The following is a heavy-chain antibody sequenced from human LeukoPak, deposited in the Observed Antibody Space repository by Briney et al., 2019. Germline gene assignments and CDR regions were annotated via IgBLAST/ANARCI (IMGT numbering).Heavy chain of an antibody. V-gene: IGHV1-3*01. CDR2: INAGNGNT. J-gene: IGHJ4*02. D-gene: IGHD3-9*01. Sequence: GASVKVSCKASGYTFTSYAMNWVRQAPGQRLEWMGWINAGNGNTKYSQKFQGRVTITRDTSASTAYMELSSLRSEDTAVYYCARVKILTGYYSHWGQGTLVTVSS. CDR3: ARVKILTGYYSH. CDR1: GYTFTSYA.